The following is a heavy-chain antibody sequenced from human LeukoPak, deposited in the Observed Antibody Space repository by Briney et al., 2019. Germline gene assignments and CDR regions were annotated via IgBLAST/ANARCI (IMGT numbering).Heavy chain of an antibody. Sequence: PGGSLRLSCAASGFTFSSYAMHWVRQAPGKGLEWVAVISYDGSNKYYADSVKGRFTISRDNSKNTLYLQMNSLRAEDTAVYYCARIRSHAMEDKADAFDIWGQGTMVTVSS. V-gene: IGHV3-30-3*01. D-gene: IGHD1-1*01. CDR2: ISYDGSNK. CDR3: ARIRSHAMEDKADAFDI. CDR1: GFTFSSYA. J-gene: IGHJ3*02.